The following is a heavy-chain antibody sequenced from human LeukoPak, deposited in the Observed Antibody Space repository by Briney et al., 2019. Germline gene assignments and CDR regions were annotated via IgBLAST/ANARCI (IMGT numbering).Heavy chain of an antibody. CDR3: ARSVSAYAGRGWFDP. J-gene: IGHJ5*02. D-gene: IGHD5-12*01. V-gene: IGHV4-39*07. CDR1: GGPIRSLGYS. Sequence: PSETLSLTCSVSGGPIRSLGYSWGWIRQPPGKGLEWIASMYYTGTTYYNPSLKSRVTMSVDTSKNQFSLNLTSVTAADTAVFYCARSVSAYAGRGWFDPWGQGTLVTVSS. CDR2: MYYTGTT.